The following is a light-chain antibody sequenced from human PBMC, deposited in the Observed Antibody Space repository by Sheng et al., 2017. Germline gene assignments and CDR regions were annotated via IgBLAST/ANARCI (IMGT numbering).Light chain of an antibody. CDR3: CSYAFTWV. J-gene: IGLJ3*02. CDR2: EDR. V-gene: IGLV2-23*01. Sequence: QSSLTQPTSVSGSPGQSITISCTGSSSFIGSSTFVSWYQHHPGEAPKLIIYEDRQRPSGVSDRFSGSKSGNTASLTISGLQAEDEAIYYCCSYAFTWVFGGGTNLAVL. CDR1: SSFIGSSTF.